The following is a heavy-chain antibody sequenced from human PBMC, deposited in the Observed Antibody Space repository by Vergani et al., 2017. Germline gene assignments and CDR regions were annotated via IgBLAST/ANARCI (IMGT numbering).Heavy chain of an antibody. Sequence: QVQLVESGGGVVQPGRSLRLSCAASGFTFSSYGMHWVRQAPGKGLEWVAVIWYDGSNKYYADSVKGRFTISRDNSKNTLYLQMNSLRDEDTAVYYCARDGMKGSGSYFYWGQGTLVTVSS. D-gene: IGHD3-10*01. CDR1: GFTFSSYG. V-gene: IGHV3-33*01. CDR3: ARDGMKGSGSYFY. J-gene: IGHJ4*02. CDR2: IWYDGSNK.